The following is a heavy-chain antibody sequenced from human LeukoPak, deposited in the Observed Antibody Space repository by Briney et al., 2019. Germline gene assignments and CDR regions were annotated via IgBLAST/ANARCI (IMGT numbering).Heavy chain of an antibody. CDR3: ARGIASGIDYFDP. CDR1: GFTLGTFW. Sequence: GSLRLSCAASGFTLGTFWMSWVRQAPGKGLEWVANIKQDGSEKYYVDSVKGRFTISRDNAKNSLYLQMNSLRAEDTAVYYCARGIASGIDYFDPWGQGTLVTVSS. D-gene: IGHD4-11*01. V-gene: IGHV3-7*01. J-gene: IGHJ5*02. CDR2: IKQDGSEK.